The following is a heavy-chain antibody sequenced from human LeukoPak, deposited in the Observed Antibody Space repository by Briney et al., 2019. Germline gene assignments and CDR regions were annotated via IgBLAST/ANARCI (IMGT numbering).Heavy chain of an antibody. CDR1: GFTFSSYS. V-gene: IGHV3-21*01. CDR3: TSGYYGDYAAGY. Sequence: GGSLRLSCAASGFTFSSYSMNWVRQAPGKGLEWVSSISTSSVYIYYADSVKGRFIISRDNANNSLYLQMNSLRAEDTAVYYCTSGYYGDYAAGYWGQGTLVTVSS. CDR2: ISTSSVYI. J-gene: IGHJ4*02. D-gene: IGHD4-17*01.